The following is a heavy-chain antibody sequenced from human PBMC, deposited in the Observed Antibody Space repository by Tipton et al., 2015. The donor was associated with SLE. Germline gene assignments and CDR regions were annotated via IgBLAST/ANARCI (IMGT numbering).Heavy chain of an antibody. Sequence: TLSLTCTVSGASISGNYWSWIRQPPGKELEWIGYIYNSGSTYSSPSLKSRVTISVDTSKNQFSLKMSSVTAADTAVYYCARGGSWTDGLFDPWGQGTLVTVSS. J-gene: IGHJ5*02. CDR1: GASISGNY. CDR3: ARGGSWTDGLFDP. CDR2: IYNSGST. D-gene: IGHD6-13*01. V-gene: IGHV4-59*12.